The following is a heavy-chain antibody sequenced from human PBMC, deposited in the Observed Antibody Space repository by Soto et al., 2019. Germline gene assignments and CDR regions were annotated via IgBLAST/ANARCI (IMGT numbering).Heavy chain of an antibody. V-gene: IGHV4-34*01. CDR3: VRVNWDDAFDI. CDR1: GGSFSGYY. Sequence: QVQLQQWGAGLLKPSETLSLTCAVYGGSFSGYYWSWIRQPPGKGLEWIGEINHSGSTNYNPSLKSRVTISVDTSKNQFSLKLSSVTAADTAVYYCVRVNWDDAFDIWGQGTMVTVSS. J-gene: IGHJ3*02. D-gene: IGHD7-27*01. CDR2: INHSGST.